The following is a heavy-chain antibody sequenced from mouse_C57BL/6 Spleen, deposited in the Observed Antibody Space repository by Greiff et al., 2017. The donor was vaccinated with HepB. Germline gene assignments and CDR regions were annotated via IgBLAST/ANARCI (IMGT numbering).Heavy chain of an antibody. CDR2: SRNKANDYTT. J-gene: IGHJ1*03. Sequence: DVMLVESGGGLVQSGRSLRLSCATSGFTFSDFYMEWVRQAPGKGLEWIAASRNKANDYTTEYSASVKGRFIVSRDTSQSILYLQMNALRAEDTAIYYCGRDAGDGYYEGYFDVWGTGTTVTVSS. CDR3: GRDAGDGYYEGYFDV. V-gene: IGHV7-1*01. CDR1: GFTFSDFY. D-gene: IGHD2-3*01.